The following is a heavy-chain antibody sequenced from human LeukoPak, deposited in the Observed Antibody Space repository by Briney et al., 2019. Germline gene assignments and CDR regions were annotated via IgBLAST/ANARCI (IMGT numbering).Heavy chain of an antibody. V-gene: IGHV3-11*01. CDR3: AKGGITYDAFDI. CDR1: GFIFSDYY. CDR2: ISSSGSTM. Sequence: GGSLRLSCAASGFIFSDYYMSWIRQAPGKGLEWVSYISSSGSTMYYTDSVKGRFTISRDNSKNTLYLQMNSLRAEDTAVYYCAKGGITYDAFDIWGQGTMVTVSS. D-gene: IGHD3-10*01. J-gene: IGHJ3*02.